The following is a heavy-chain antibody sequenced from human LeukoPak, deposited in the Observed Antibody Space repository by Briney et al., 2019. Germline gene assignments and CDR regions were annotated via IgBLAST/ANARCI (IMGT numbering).Heavy chain of an antibody. CDR3: ARGGGLDV. D-gene: IGHD3-16*01. V-gene: IGHV3-7*03. CDR1: GFTFSSYW. Sequence: GGSLRLSCAASGFTFSSYWMNWVRQAPGKGLEWVANIKQDGSEKYFVDSVKGRFTISRDNAKNSLYLQMSNLRAEDTAVYFCARGGGLDVWGQGATVTVSS. CDR2: IKQDGSEK. J-gene: IGHJ6*02.